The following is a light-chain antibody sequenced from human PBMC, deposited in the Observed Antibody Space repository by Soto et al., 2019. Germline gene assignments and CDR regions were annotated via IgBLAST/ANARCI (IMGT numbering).Light chain of an antibody. CDR1: QSINNY. V-gene: IGKV1-39*01. CDR2: GVF. Sequence: DIQVTQSPASLSASVGDRVTITCRTSQSINNYLNWYQQQPGKAPRLLIFGVFTLQSGVPSRFSCSGSGTDFTLTISGLQPEDFATYYCQQNFRPPQVNFGGGTRVERK. J-gene: IGKJ4*01. CDR3: QQNFRPPQVN.